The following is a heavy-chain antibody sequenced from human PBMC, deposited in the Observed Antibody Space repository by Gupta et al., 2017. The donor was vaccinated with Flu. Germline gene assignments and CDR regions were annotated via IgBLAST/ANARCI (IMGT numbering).Heavy chain of an antibody. J-gene: IGHJ4*02. CDR3: AISGWYSAYHYFLD. CDR2: INSSGVGT. V-gene: IGHV3-23*01. D-gene: IGHD5-12*01. CDR1: GFTFSNFA. Sequence: EVQLLESGGGLVQPGGSLRLSCAGSGFTFSNFAMSWVRQAPGQGLEWVSAINSSGVGTYYADSVRGRFTISRDNSKNSLYLQMNFLRTEDTAVYYCAISGWYSAYHYFLDWGQGTLVTVSS.